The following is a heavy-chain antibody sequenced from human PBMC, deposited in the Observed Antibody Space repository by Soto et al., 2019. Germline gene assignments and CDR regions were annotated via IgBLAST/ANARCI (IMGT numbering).Heavy chain of an antibody. J-gene: IGHJ4*02. V-gene: IGHV3-23*01. D-gene: IGHD3-22*01. CDR1: GFTFSSYA. CDR3: AKDYYDSSGITGY. Sequence: GGSLRLSCAASGFTFSSYAMSWIRQAPGKGLEWVSAISGSGGSTYYADSVKGRFTISRDNSKNTLYLQMNSLRAEDTAVYYCAKDYYDSSGITGYWGQGTLVTVSS. CDR2: ISGSGGST.